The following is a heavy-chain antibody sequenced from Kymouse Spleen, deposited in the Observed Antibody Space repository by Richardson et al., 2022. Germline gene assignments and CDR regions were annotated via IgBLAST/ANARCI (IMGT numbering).Heavy chain of an antibody. J-gene: IGHJ6*02. D-gene: IGHD6-19*01. CDR1: GGSISSSNW. Sequence: QVQLQESGPGLVKPSGTLSLTCAVSGGSISSSNWWSWVRQPPGKGLEWIGEIYHSGSTNYNPSLKSRVTISVDKSKNQFSLKLSSVTAADTAVYYCARESSGWYGVYYYYGMDVWGQGTTVTVSS. CDR2: IYHSGST. V-gene: IGHV4-4*02. CDR3: ARESSGWYGVYYYYGMDV.